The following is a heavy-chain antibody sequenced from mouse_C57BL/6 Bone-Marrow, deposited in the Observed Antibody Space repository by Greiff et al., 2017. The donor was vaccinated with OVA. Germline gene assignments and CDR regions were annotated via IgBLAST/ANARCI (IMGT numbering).Heavy chain of an antibody. Sequence: EVKLVESGGDLVKPGGSLKLSCAASGFTFSSYGMSWVRQTPDKRLEWVATISSGGSYTYYPDSVKGRFTISRANAKNTLYLQMSSLKSEDTAMYYCARRCYSFDYWGQGTTLTVSS. CDR1: GFTFSSYG. CDR3: ARRCYSFDY. CDR2: ISSGGSYT. J-gene: IGHJ2*01. V-gene: IGHV5-6*02.